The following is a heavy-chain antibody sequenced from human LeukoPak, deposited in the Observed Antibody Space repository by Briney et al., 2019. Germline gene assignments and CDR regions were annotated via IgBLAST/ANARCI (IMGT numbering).Heavy chain of an antibody. J-gene: IGHJ4*02. CDR2: IKQDGSEK. Sequence: PGGSLRLSCAASGFTFNSYAMHWVRQAPGKGLEWVANIKQDGSEKYYVDSVKGRFTISRDNAKNSLYLQMNSLRAEDTAVYYCARFPAVVVAGRGFFDYWGQGTLVTVSS. V-gene: IGHV3-7*01. D-gene: IGHD2-15*01. CDR1: GFTFNSYA. CDR3: ARFPAVVVAGRGFFDY.